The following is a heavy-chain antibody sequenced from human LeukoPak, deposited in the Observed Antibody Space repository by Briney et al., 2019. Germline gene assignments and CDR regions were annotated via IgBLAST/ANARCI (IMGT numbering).Heavy chain of an antibody. CDR1: GFTFSSYS. CDR3: ARDKVGASNWFDP. D-gene: IGHD1-26*01. J-gene: IGHJ5*02. V-gene: IGHV3-21*01. CDR2: ISSSSSYL. Sequence: PGGSLRLSCAASGFTFSSYSMNWVRQAPGKGLEWVSSISSSSSYLYYADSVKGRFTISRDNAKNSLYLQMNSLRAEDTAVYYCARDKVGASNWFDPWGQGTLVTVSS.